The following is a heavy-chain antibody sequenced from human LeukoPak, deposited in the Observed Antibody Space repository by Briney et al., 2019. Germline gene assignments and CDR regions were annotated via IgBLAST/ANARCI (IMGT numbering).Heavy chain of an antibody. CDR2: IYYSGST. J-gene: IGHJ4*02. V-gene: IGHV4-59*08. D-gene: IGHD3-22*01. Sequence: SETLSLTCTVSGGSISSYYWSWIRQPPGKGLEWIGYIYYSGSTNYNPSLKSRVTISVDRSKNQFSLKLSSVTAADTAVYYCAGHPIYYYDSSGHYFDYWGQGTLVTVSS. CDR3: AGHPIYYYDSSGHYFDY. CDR1: GGSISSYY.